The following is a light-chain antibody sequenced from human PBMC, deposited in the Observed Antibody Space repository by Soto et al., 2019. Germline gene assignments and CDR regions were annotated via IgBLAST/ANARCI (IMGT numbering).Light chain of an antibody. V-gene: IGKV3-20*01. CDR3: QQYASSVT. Sequence: EIVLTQSPGSLSLSPGEGATLFCRASQSVSSNFFAWYQQKPGQAPRLLINGASTRATGIPDRFSGSGSGTDFTLTIRRLEPDDFAVYYCQQYASSVTFGQGTKVEIK. CDR1: QSVSSNF. J-gene: IGKJ1*01. CDR2: GAS.